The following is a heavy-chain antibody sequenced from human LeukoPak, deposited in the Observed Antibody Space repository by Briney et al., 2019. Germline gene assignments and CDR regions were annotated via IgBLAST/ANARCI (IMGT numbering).Heavy chain of an antibody. CDR3: ARLVMGAVTGGGHAFDI. D-gene: IGHD1-14*01. Sequence: SETLSLTCTVSGGSISSSSYYWGWIRQPPGKGLEWIGSIYYSGSTYYNPSLKSRVTISVDTSKNQFSLKLSSVTAADTAVYYCARLVMGAVTGGGHAFDIWGQGTMVTVSS. J-gene: IGHJ3*02. V-gene: IGHV4-39*01. CDR1: GGSISSSSYY. CDR2: IYYSGST.